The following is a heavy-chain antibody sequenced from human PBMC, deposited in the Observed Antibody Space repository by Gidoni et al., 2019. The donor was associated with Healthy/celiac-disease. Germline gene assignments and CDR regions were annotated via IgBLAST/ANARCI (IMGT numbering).Heavy chain of an antibody. CDR2: IWYDGSNK. V-gene: IGHV3-33*08. CDR1: GFTFSSYG. D-gene: IGHD3-10*01. CDR3: ASHGDGMDV. J-gene: IGHJ6*02. Sequence: QVPLVESGGGVVQPGRSLRLSCEASGFTFSSYGMHWVLQAPGKGLKWGEVIWYDGSNKYYADSVKGRFTISRDNSKNTLYLQMNSLRAEDTAGYYCASHGDGMDVWGQGTTVTVSS.